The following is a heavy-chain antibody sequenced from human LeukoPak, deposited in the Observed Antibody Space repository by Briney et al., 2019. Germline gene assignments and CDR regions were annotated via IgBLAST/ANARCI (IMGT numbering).Heavy chain of an antibody. Sequence: GGSLRLSCAASGFTFSSYGMHWVRQAPGKGLEWVAFIRYDGSNKYYADSVKGRFTISRDNSKNTLYLQMNSLRAEDTAVYYCARDSSTWYYFDYWGQGTLVTVSS. CDR1: GFTFSSYG. D-gene: IGHD6-13*01. V-gene: IGHV3-30*02. CDR2: IRYDGSNK. J-gene: IGHJ4*02. CDR3: ARDSSTWYYFDY.